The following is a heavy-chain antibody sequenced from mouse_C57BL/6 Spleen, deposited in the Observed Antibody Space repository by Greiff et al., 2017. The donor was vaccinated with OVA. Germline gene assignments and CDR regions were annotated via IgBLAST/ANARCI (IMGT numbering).Heavy chain of an antibody. CDR2: INYDGSST. CDR3: ARGGDGNWYFDV. D-gene: IGHD3-3*01. Sequence: EVMLVESEGGLVQPGSSMKLSCTASGFTFSDYYMAWVRQVPEKGLEWVANINYDGSSTYYLDSLKSRFIISRDNAKNILYLQMSSLKSEDTATDYCARGGDGNWYFDVWGTGTTVTVSS. V-gene: IGHV5-16*01. J-gene: IGHJ1*03. CDR1: GFTFSDYY.